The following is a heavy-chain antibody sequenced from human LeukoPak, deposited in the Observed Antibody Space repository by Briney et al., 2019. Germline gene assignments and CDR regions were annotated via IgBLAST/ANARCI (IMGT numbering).Heavy chain of an antibody. CDR2: ISSGSTYL. CDR3: TNHNRVGCSSGWGQFDY. D-gene: IGHD6-19*01. Sequence: GGSLRLSCAASGFTFNDYNMGWVRQAPEKGLEWVASISSGSTYLYYTDSVKGRFTISRDNAKNSLYLQMNSLRDEDTAVYYCTNHNRVGCSSGWGQFDYWGQGTLVTVSS. J-gene: IGHJ4*02. CDR1: GFTFNDYN. V-gene: IGHV3-21*01.